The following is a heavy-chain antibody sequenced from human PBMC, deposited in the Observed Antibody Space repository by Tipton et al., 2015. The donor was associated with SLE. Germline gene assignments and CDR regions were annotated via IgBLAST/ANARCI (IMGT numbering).Heavy chain of an antibody. J-gene: IGHJ4*02. CDR2: IDPSGSYT. CDR3: ARQGSSSFY. D-gene: IGHD6-6*01. V-gene: IGHV5-10-1*01. CDR1: GYTFTSYG. Sequence: QLVQSGAEVKKPGASVKVSCKASGYTFTSYGISWVRQMPGKGLEWMGRIDPSGSYTNYSPSFQGHVTISADKSISTAYLQWSSLKASDTAMYYCARQGSSSFYWGQGTLVTVSS.